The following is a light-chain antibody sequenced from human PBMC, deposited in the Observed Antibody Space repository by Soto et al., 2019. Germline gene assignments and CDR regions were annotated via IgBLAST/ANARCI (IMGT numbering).Light chain of an antibody. CDR2: EVN. CDR3: SSYASTSTAV. CDR1: SSDVGAYNY. Sequence: QSALTQPASVSGSPGQSITISCTGTSSDVGAYNYVSWYQQHPGKAPKLMIYEVNYRPSGVSNRFSGSKSGITASLTISGPQAEDEADYYCSSYASTSTAVFGTGTKLTVL. V-gene: IGLV2-14*01. J-gene: IGLJ1*01.